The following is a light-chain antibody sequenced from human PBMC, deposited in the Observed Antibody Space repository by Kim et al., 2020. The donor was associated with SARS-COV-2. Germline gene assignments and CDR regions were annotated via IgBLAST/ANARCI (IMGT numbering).Light chain of an antibody. CDR3: SSYTSSTTRV. V-gene: IGLV2-14*04. Sequence: GQSITLSCTVSNSDVGGYKSVSWYQQHPGKAPKLIIFDVGDRPSGVSDRFSASKSGNTASLTISGLQAEDEADYYCSSYTSSTTRVFGGGTQLTVL. CDR1: NSDVGGYKS. J-gene: IGLJ3*02. CDR2: DVG.